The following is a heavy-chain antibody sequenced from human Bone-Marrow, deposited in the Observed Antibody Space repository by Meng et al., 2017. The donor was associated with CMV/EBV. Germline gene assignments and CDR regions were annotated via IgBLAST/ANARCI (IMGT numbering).Heavy chain of an antibody. Sequence: ASVKVSCKTSGYTFTSYGISWVRQAPGQGLEWMGWISVYNGNTNYVQSLQGRVTMTTDTSTSTAYMEMRSLRSDDTAVYYCARSGDGYSFGYYGMDVWGPGTTVTVSS. CDR3: ARSGDGYSFGYYGMDV. D-gene: IGHD5-24*01. CDR1: GYTFTSYG. J-gene: IGHJ6*02. V-gene: IGHV1-18*01. CDR2: ISVYNGNT.